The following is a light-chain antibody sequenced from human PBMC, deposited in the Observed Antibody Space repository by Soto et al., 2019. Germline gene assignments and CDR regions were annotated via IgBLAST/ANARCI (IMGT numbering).Light chain of an antibody. V-gene: IGKV1-39*01. CDR2: AAS. CDR3: QQTSSTPT. J-gene: IGKJ4*01. CDR1: QSIRSY. Sequence: DIQLTQSASSLSASLGDRVTITWRASQSIRSYLNWYQQKPGKAPKLLIYAASSLQTGVSSRFSGSGSGTDFTLTISNLKPEDFATYYCQQTSSTPTFGGGTKVDIK.